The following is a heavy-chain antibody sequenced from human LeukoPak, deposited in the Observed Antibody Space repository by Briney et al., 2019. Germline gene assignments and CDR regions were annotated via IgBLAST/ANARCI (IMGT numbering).Heavy chain of an antibody. CDR1: GFTVSSNY. Sequence: GGSLRLSCAASGFTVSSNYMSWVRQAPGKGLEWVSVIYSGGSTYYADFVKGRFTISRDNSKNTLYLQMNSLRAEDTAVYYCARVVSGKNPFFDYWGQGTLVTVS. J-gene: IGHJ4*02. CDR3: ARVVSGKNPFFDY. D-gene: IGHD3-10*01. V-gene: IGHV3-53*01. CDR2: IYSGGST.